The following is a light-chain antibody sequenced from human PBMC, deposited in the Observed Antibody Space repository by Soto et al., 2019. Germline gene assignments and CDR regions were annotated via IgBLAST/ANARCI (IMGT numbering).Light chain of an antibody. CDR3: QQYGSSPRT. CDR1: QDVLTN. J-gene: IGKJ1*01. CDR2: RAS. Sequence: EIVMTQSPATLSVSPGERATLSCRASQDVLTNLAWYQQKPGQSPRLLIYRASTRATGVPARFSGSGSGTEFTLTISSLQSEDFAVYYCQQYGSSPRTFGQGTKVDIK. V-gene: IGKV3-15*01.